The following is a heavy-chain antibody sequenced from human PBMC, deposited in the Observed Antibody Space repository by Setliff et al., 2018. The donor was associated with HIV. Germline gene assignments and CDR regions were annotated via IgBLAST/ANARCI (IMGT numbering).Heavy chain of an antibody. CDR2: IHHTGSA. D-gene: IGHD3-16*01. Sequence: SETLSLTCAVSAGSFSDYYWAWIRQAPGKGLEWLGLIHHTGSATYTPSLQSRVAVSVNMPNNQFSLELTSVTAADTGLYYCARGRHAGSGAYSGGFYYLDFWGQGALVTVSS. V-gene: IGHV4-34*01. J-gene: IGHJ4*02. CDR3: ARGRHAGSGAYSGGFYYLDF. CDR1: AGSFSDYY.